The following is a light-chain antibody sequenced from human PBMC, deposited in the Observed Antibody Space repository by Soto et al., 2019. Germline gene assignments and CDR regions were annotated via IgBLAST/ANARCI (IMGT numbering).Light chain of an antibody. Sequence: QSVLTQPPSESGTPGQRVTISCSGSRSNIGSNTVNWYQQLPGTAPKFLIYSNNQRPSGVPKRFSGSESGTSASLAISGLQSEDEADYYCAVWDVSLTAWVFGGGTKLTVL. J-gene: IGLJ3*02. V-gene: IGLV1-44*01. CDR2: SNN. CDR3: AVWDVSLTAWV. CDR1: RSNIGSNT.